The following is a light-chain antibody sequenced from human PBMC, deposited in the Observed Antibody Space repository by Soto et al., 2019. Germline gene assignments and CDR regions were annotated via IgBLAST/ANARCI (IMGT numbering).Light chain of an antibody. Sequence: QSVLTQPPSVSGAPGQRVTISCTGSSSNIGAGYDVHWYQQLPGTAPKLLIYGNSNRPSGVPDRFSGSKSGTSASLAITGLQADDEAYYYCQSYDSSRRRVFGGGTQLTVL. CDR3: QSYDSSRRRV. CDR2: GNS. J-gene: IGLJ2*01. CDR1: SSNIGAGYD. V-gene: IGLV1-40*01.